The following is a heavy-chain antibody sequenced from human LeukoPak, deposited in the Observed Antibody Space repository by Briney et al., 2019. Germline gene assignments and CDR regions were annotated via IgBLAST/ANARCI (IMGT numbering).Heavy chain of an antibody. Sequence: GGSLRLSCAASGFTFSSYSMNWVRQAPGKGLEWVAVISYDGSNKYYADSVKGRFTISRDNSKNTLYLQMNSLRAEDTAVYYCARDFSMATIGEGFDYWGQGTLVTVSS. D-gene: IGHD5-24*01. CDR2: ISYDGSNK. CDR1: GFTFSSYS. V-gene: IGHV3-30*03. J-gene: IGHJ4*02. CDR3: ARDFSMATIGEGFDY.